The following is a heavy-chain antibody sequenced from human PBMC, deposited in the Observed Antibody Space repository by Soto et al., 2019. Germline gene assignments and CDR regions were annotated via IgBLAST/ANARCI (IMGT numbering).Heavy chain of an antibody. J-gene: IGHJ6*03. CDR2: IYSGGST. CDR3: ASWGYNWNVPPYYYYMDV. V-gene: IGHV3-66*01. D-gene: IGHD1-1*01. Sequence: GGSLRLSCAASGFTVSSNYMSWVRQAPGKGLEWVSVIYSGGSTYYADSVKGRFTISRDNSKNTLYLQMNSLRAEDTAVYYCASWGYNWNVPPYYYYMDVWGKGTTVTVSS. CDR1: GFTVSSNY.